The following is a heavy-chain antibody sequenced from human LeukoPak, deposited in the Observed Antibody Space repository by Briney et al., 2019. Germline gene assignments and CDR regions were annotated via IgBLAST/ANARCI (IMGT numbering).Heavy chain of an antibody. V-gene: IGHV3-48*01. D-gene: IGHD2-21*01. CDR3: ASLIVGVIANNWFDP. J-gene: IGHJ5*02. CDR1: GFTFSSYS. CDR2: ISSSSSTI. Sequence: GGSLRLSCAASGFTFSSYSMNWVRQAPGKGLEWVSYISSSSSTIYYADSVKGRFTISRDNAKNSLYLQMNSLRAEDTAVYYCASLIVGVIANNWFDPWGQGTLVTVSS.